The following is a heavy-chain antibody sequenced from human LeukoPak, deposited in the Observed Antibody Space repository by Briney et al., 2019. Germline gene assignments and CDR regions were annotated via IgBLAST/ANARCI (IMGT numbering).Heavy chain of an antibody. D-gene: IGHD3-16*01. CDR2: IYYSGST. J-gene: IGHJ6*03. CDR3: ARHRGSRSWGTFYDHYYIDV. Sequence: PSETLSLTCTVSGGSMRSSNFYWGWIRQPPGKGLEWIGSIYYSGSTYSNPSLKSRATISVDTSKNQFSLKMTSVTAADTAVYYCARHRGSRSWGTFYDHYYIDVWGKGTTVTISS. CDR1: GGSMRSSNFY. V-gene: IGHV4-39*01.